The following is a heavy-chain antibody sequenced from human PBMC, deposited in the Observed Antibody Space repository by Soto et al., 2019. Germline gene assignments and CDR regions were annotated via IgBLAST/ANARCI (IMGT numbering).Heavy chain of an antibody. J-gene: IGHJ4*02. CDR3: ARDKPMVRGVKLFDY. CDR2: FDPEDGET. CDR1: GYTLTELS. D-gene: IGHD3-10*01. V-gene: IGHV1-24*01. Sequence: ASVKVSCKVSGYTLTELSMHWVRQAPGKGLEWMGGFDPEDGETIYAQKFQGRVTITRDTSASTAYMELSSLRSEDTAVYYCARDKPMVRGVKLFDYWGQGTLVTVSS.